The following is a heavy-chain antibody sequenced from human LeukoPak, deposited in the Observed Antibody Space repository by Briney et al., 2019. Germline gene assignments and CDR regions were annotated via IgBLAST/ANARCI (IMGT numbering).Heavy chain of an antibody. V-gene: IGHV3-23*01. J-gene: IGHJ4*02. D-gene: IGHD1-26*01. CDR3: AKSIVGATTNFDY. CDR1: GFTFSSYA. Sequence: GGSLRLSCAASGFTFSSYAMSWVRQAPGKGLEWVSAISGSGGSTYYADSVKGRFTISRYNSKNTLYLQMNSLRAEDTAVYYCAKSIVGATTNFDYWGQGTLVTVSS. CDR2: ISGSGGST.